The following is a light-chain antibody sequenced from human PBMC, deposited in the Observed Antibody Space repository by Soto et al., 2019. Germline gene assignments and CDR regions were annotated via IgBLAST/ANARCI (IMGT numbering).Light chain of an antibody. CDR1: QTISSW. CDR2: KAS. CDR3: QQYHNLWT. V-gene: IGKV1-5*03. Sequence: DIQMTQSPSTLPASVGDRATITCRASQTISSWLAWYQQKPGKAPKLLISKASSLESGVPSRFSGIGSGTEFTLTISSLQPDDFATDDCQQYHNLWTFGQGTKVDIK. J-gene: IGKJ1*01.